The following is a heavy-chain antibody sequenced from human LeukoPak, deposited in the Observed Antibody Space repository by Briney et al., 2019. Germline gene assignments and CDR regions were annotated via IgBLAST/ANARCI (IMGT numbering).Heavy chain of an antibody. CDR1: GFTFSSYW. V-gene: IGHV3-74*01. Sequence: GGSLRLSCAASGFTFSSYWMNWVRQAPGKGLVWVSRIASDGSSTTYADSVKGRFSISRDIAKNTLYLQMNSLRVEDTAVYYCARGRPHGSDYWGQGTLVTVSS. CDR2: IASDGSST. J-gene: IGHJ4*02. D-gene: IGHD2-15*01. CDR3: ARGRPHGSDY.